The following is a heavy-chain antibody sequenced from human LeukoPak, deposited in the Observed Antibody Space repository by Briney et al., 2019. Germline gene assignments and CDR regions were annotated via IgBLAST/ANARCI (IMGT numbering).Heavy chain of an antibody. CDR1: GFTFSSYS. V-gene: IGHV3-48*01. D-gene: IGHD1-1*01. CDR3: AKATGTLTN. J-gene: IGHJ4*02. Sequence: TGGSLRLSCAASGFTFSSYSMNWVRQAPGKGLEWVSYISSSSSTIYYADSVKGRFTISRDNSKNTLYLQMNSLTAEDTAIFYCAKATGTLTNWGQGILVTVSS. CDR2: ISSSSSTI.